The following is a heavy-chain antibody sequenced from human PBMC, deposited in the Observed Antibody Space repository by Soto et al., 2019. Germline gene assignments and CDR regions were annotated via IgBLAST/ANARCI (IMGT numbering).Heavy chain of an antibody. J-gene: IGHJ5*02. V-gene: IGHV4-61*01. Sequence: QVQLQESGPGLVKPSETLSLTCTVSGGSVSSGSYYWSWIRQPPGKGLEWIGYIYYSGSTNYTPSLRSRVTISVDTSKNQFSLKLSSVTAADTAVYYCARDKGVVKVRGVILGWFDPWGQGTLVTVSS. CDR3: ARDKGVVKVRGVILGWFDP. CDR2: IYYSGST. D-gene: IGHD3-10*01. CDR1: GGSVSSGSYY.